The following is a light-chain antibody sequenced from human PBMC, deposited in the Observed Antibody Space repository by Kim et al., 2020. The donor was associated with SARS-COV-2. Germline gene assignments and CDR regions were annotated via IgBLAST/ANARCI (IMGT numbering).Light chain of an antibody. CDR2: SAS. J-gene: IGKJ4*01. V-gene: IGKV3D-15*01. CDR3: QQHSDWPMT. CDR1: QSVRSY. Sequence: SVSPGGRATLSCRASQSVRSYLAWYQQKPGQGPRLLISSASTRASGIPARFSGSGSGTEFTLTISSLQSEDFAVYYCQQHSDWPMTFGGGTKLEI.